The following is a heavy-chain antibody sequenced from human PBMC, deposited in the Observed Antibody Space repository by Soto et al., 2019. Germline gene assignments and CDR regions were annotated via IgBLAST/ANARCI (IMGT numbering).Heavy chain of an antibody. D-gene: IGHD6-13*01. Sequence: EVQLVESGGGLVKPGGSLRLSCAASGFTFSSYSMNWVRQAPGKGLEWVSSISSSSSYIYYADSVKGRFTISRDNAKNSLYLQMNSLRAEDTAVYYCARAHIAAAGTYYYYYGMDVWGQGTTVTVSS. CDR1: GFTFSSYS. CDR3: ARAHIAAAGTYYYYYGMDV. V-gene: IGHV3-21*01. CDR2: ISSSSSYI. J-gene: IGHJ6*02.